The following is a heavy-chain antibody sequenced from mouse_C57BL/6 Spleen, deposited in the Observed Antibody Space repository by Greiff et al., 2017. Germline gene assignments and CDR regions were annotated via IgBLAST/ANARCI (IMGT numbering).Heavy chain of an antibody. CDR1: GFTFSDYY. D-gene: IGHD3-1*01. V-gene: IGHV5-16*01. J-gene: IGHJ2*01. CDR3: AREAGGHFDY. CDR2: INYDGSST. Sequence: DVHLVESEGGLVQPGSSMKLSCTASGFTFSDYYMAWVRQVPEKGLEWVANINYDGSSTYYLDSLKSRFIISRDNAKNILYLQMSSLKSEDTATYYCAREAGGHFDYWGQGTTLTVSS.